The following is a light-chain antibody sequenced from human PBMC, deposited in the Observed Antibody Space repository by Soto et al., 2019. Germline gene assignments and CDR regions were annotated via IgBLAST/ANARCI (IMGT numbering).Light chain of an antibody. CDR1: QSISNW. Sequence: DIQMTQSPSTLSASVGDRDTLTCRASQSISNWLAWYQQKPGKAPKLLIYKSSSLESGVPSRFSGSGSGTEFTLTISSLQPDDFATYYCQQYNSYSQWAFGQGTKVEIK. CDR2: KSS. V-gene: IGKV1-5*03. CDR3: QQYNSYSQWA. J-gene: IGKJ1*01.